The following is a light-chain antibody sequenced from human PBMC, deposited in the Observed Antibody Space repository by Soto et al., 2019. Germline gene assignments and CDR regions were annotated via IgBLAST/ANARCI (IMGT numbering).Light chain of an antibody. Sequence: EIRLTQSPGTLSLSPGERATLSCRASQSVSSSYLAWYQQKPGQAPRLLIYGASSRATGIPDRFSGSGSGTDFTLTISRLEPEDFAVYYCQQYGSSPRVTFGGGTKVDI. CDR3: QQYGSSPRVT. J-gene: IGKJ4*01. CDR1: QSVSSSY. V-gene: IGKV3-20*01. CDR2: GAS.